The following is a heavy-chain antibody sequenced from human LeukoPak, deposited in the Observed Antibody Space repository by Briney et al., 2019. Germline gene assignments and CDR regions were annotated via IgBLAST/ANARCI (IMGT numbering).Heavy chain of an antibody. CDR1: GGSISSSGYY. Sequence: PSETLSLTCTVSGGSISSSGYYWGWIRQPPGKGLEWIGEINHSGSTNYNPSLKSRVTISVDTSKNQFSLKLSSVTAADTAVYYCAREQRGYSYFFDYWSPGTLVTVSS. J-gene: IGHJ4*02. V-gene: IGHV4-39*07. CDR3: AREQRGYSYFFDY. CDR2: INHSGST. D-gene: IGHD5-18*01.